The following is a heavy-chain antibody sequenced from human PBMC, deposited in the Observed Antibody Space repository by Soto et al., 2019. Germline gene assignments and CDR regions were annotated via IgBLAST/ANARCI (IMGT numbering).Heavy chain of an antibody. CDR3: ARRYHDAFDI. Sequence: XVKVSCKASGGTFSSYATSXVRQAPGQGLEWMGWINPNSGGTNYAQKFQGRVTMTRDTSISTAYMELSRLRSDDTAVYYCARRYHDAFDIWGQGTMVTVSS. CDR2: INPNSGGT. J-gene: IGHJ3*02. V-gene: IGHV1-2*02. D-gene: IGHD3-16*02. CDR1: GGTFSSYA.